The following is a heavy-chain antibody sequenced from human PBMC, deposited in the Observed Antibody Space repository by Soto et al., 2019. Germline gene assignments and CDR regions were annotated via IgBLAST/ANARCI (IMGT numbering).Heavy chain of an antibody. V-gene: IGHV4-59*01. Sequence: SETLSLTCTVSSDSISRYYWSWIRQPPGKGLEWIGYIYYTGSTNSNPSLRSRLTMSVDASQNQFSLKLNSVTAADTAVYYCERGGDGYTTSLFDYWGLGTLVTVSS. CDR3: ERGGDGYTTSLFDY. CDR2: IYYTGST. D-gene: IGHD5-18*01. J-gene: IGHJ4*02. CDR1: SDSISRYY.